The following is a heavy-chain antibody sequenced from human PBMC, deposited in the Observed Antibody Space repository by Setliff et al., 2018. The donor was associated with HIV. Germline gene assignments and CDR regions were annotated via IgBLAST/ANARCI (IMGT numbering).Heavy chain of an antibody. CDR1: GYTFTTYG. CDR3: SRSGVPPYYYYGMDV. CDR2: INSYNGNT. Sequence: ASVKVSCKASGYTFTTYGVNWVRQAPGQGLEWMGWINSYNGNTKFAQKFQGRVTMTTDTSTTTAFMELRSLKVDDTGIYYCSRSGVPPYYYYGMDVWGQGTXXXVSS. D-gene: IGHD3-10*01. V-gene: IGHV1-18*04. J-gene: IGHJ6*02.